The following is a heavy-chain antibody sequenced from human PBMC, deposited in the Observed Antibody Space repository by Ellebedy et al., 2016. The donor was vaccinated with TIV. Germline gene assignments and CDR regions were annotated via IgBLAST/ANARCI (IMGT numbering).Heavy chain of an antibody. CDR3: ARGVETGDDY. Sequence: AASVKVSCKASGGNFSSYAISWVRQAPGQGLEWMGRIIPILGIANYAQKFQGRGTITEDKSTSTAYMELSSLRSEDTAVYYCARGVETGDDYWGQGTLVTVSS. J-gene: IGHJ4*02. V-gene: IGHV1-69*04. CDR2: IIPILGIA. D-gene: IGHD2-8*02. CDR1: GGNFSSYA.